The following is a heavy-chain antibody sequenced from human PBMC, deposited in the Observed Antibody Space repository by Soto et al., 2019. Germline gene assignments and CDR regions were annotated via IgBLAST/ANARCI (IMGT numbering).Heavy chain of an antibody. CDR1: GFAFSSYW. CDR3: ARTSMYG. Sequence: VQLVESGGGLVQPGGSLRLSCAASGFAFSSYWMHWVRQAPGKGLVWVSLINSDGSLTNYADSVKGRFTISRDNAKNTVYLQMNSLRAEDTAVDYCARTSMYGWGQGTLVTVSS. CDR2: INSDGSLT. D-gene: IGHD3-10*02. J-gene: IGHJ4*02. V-gene: IGHV3-74*01.